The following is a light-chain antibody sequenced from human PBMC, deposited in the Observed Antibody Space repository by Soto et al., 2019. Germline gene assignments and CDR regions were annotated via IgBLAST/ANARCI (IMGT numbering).Light chain of an antibody. CDR2: AAS. V-gene: IGKV3-20*01. CDR3: QQYGSPET. J-gene: IGKJ1*01. CDR1: QSVSNNY. Sequence: ATLPLSPGERATLSCRASQSVSNNYLAWYQQKPGQAPRLLIYAASTTPTGIPDRFSGSCSGADFTVTISRLEPDDFAVYYWQQYGSPETFGQGTKVDIK.